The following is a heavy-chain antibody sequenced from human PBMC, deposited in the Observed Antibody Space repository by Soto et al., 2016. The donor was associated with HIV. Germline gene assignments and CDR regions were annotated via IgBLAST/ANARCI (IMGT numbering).Heavy chain of an antibody. CDR2: FDHEDGET. CDR1: GYSLTELS. CDR3: ATDRDYYDSSGYPGVFDI. Sequence: QVQLVQSGAEVKKPGASVKVSCKVSGYSLTELSMHWVRQAPGKGLEWMGGFDHEDGETIYAQKFQGRVTMTEDTSTEIAYMELSSLRSEDTAVYYCATDRDYYDSSGYPGVFDIWGQGTMVTVSS. V-gene: IGHV1-24*01. J-gene: IGHJ3*02. D-gene: IGHD3-22*01.